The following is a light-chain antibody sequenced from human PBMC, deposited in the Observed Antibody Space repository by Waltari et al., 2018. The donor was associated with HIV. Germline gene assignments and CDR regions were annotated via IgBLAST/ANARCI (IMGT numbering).Light chain of an antibody. J-gene: IGKJ1*01. Sequence: DIVMTQSPDSLAVSLGERATINCKSSQSVLYSSNNKNYLAWYQQKPGQPPKLRIYWASTRESGVPDRFSGSGSGTDFTLTISSLQADDVAIYYCQQYYDTPTFGQGTKVEIK. CDR1: QSVLYSSNNKNY. CDR2: WAS. V-gene: IGKV4-1*01. CDR3: QQYYDTPT.